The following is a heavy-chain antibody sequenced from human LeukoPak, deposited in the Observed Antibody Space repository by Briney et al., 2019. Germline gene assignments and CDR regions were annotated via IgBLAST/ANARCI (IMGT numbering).Heavy chain of an antibody. CDR2: ISGSGGST. CDR1: GFTFSSYE. V-gene: IGHV3-48*03. CDR3: ARDLYDSTSQNDY. Sequence: PGGSLRLSCAASGFTFSSYEMNWVRQAPGKGLEWVSAISGSGGSTYYADSVKGRFTISRDNAKNSLYLQMNSLRAEDTAVYYCARDLYDSTSQNDYWGQGTLVTVSS. D-gene: IGHD3-22*01. J-gene: IGHJ4*02.